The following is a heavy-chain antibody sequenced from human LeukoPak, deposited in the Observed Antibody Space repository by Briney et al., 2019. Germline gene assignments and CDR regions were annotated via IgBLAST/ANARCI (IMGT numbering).Heavy chain of an antibody. Sequence: GGSLRLSCAASGFTFSSYAMSLVRQAPGKGLEWVSAISGSGGSTYYADSVKGRFTISRDNSKNTLYLQMNSLRAEDTAVYYCAKVDYYDSSGSLVDYWGQGTLVTVSS. J-gene: IGHJ4*02. V-gene: IGHV3-23*01. D-gene: IGHD3-22*01. CDR1: GFTFSSYA. CDR2: ISGSGGST. CDR3: AKVDYYDSSGSLVDY.